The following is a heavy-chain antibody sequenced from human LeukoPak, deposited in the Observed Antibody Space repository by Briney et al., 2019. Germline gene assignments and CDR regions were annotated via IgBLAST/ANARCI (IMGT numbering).Heavy chain of an antibody. Sequence: GGSLRLSCAASGFTFSTCAMSWVRQVPGKGLEWVSTTSGGYYTPYYADSVKGRFTISRDNSKNTLYLQMNSLRAEDTAVYYCAKDGAAATGRYGVDYWGQGTLVTVSS. J-gene: IGHJ4*02. CDR3: AKDGAAATGRYGVDY. D-gene: IGHD6-13*01. V-gene: IGHV3-23*01. CDR2: TSGGYYTP. CDR1: GFTFSTCA.